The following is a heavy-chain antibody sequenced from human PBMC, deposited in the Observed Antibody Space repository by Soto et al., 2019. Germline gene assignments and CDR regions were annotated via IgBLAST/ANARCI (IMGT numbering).Heavy chain of an antibody. J-gene: IGHJ6*02. D-gene: IGHD3-22*01. Sequence: QVQLVQSGAEVKKPGSSVKVSCKASGGTFSRYTISWVRQAPGQGLEWMGRIIARLGIANYAQKFQGSVTITAEKSTSNAYMGLRSLRSADTAVYYCACRDFDSSEYYYYGMDVWGQGTTVTVSS. CDR3: ACRDFDSSEYYYYGMDV. V-gene: IGHV1-69*02. CDR2: IIARLGIA. CDR1: GGTFSRYT.